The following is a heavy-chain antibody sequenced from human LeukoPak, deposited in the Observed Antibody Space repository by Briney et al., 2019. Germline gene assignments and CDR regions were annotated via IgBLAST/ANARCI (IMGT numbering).Heavy chain of an antibody. D-gene: IGHD3-3*01. CDR3: ARTYDFGIGPPGDAFDN. Sequence: PGGSLRLSCAASGFTVSEKYMSWLRQAPGKGLEWIAFIRGRSDTTYYTDSVQGRFTISRDNAEDSVYLQMNSLRVEDTAVYYCARTYDFGIGPPGDAFDNWGQGTLVTVFS. CDR1: GFTVSEKY. J-gene: IGHJ3*02. CDR2: IRGRSDTT. V-gene: IGHV3-11*04.